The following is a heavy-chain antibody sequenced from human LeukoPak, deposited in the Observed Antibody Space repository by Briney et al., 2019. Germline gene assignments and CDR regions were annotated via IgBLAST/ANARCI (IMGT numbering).Heavy chain of an antibody. V-gene: IGHV4-34*01. CDR3: ARVGQLERRFDY. CDR1: GGSFSGYY. D-gene: IGHD1-1*01. CDR2: INHSGST. J-gene: IGHJ4*02. Sequence: PSETLSLTCAVYGGSFSGYYWSWIRQPPGKGLEWIGEINHSGSTNYNPSLKSRVTISVDTSKNQFSLKLSSVTAADTAVCYCARVGQLERRFDYWGQGTLVTVSS.